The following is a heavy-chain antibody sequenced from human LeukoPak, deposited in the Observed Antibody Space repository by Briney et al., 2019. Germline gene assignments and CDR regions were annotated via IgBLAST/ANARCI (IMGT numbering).Heavy chain of an antibody. CDR2: IYDGGTN. CDR3: ARLSATGWFAP. V-gene: IGHV4-59*01. Sequence: SETLSLTCAVSGYSISSYYWSWIRQPPGKGLEWLAYIYDGGTNKCNPSLKNRLTISVDTSKSQVSLKLRSVTAADTAVYYCARLSATGWFAPWGQGTLVTVSS. J-gene: IGHJ5*02. CDR1: GYSISSYY. D-gene: IGHD1-14*01.